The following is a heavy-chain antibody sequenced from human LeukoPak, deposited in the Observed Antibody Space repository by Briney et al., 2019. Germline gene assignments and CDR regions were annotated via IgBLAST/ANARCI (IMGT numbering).Heavy chain of an antibody. D-gene: IGHD5-12*01. J-gene: IGHJ3*01. CDR3: VRDLLVAYDAFDV. CDR2: ISYDRGNK. CDR1: GFTFSNHA. Sequence: GGSLRLSCAASGFTFSNHAMHWVRQPPGEGLEWVAFISYDRGNKDYADSVKGRFTISRDNSKNTPYLQMNSLRAEDTAMYYCVRDLLVAYDAFDVWGQGTMVTVSS. V-gene: IGHV3-30*04.